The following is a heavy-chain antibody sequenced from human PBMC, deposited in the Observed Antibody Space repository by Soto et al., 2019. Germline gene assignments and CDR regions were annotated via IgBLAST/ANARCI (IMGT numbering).Heavy chain of an antibody. CDR2: IWYDGTNT. J-gene: IGHJ4*02. V-gene: IGHV3-33*01. CDR3: ARAGGYGYGEQTFDY. D-gene: IGHD5-18*01. CDR1: GFTFNGYA. Sequence: QVQLVESGGGVVQPGRSLRLSCAASGFTFNGYAMHWVRQAPGKGLEWVAVIWYDGTNTYYGDSVKGRFTVSRDNSKNTLWLQMSSLRVEDTAVYYCARAGGYGYGEQTFDYWGQVTLVTVSS.